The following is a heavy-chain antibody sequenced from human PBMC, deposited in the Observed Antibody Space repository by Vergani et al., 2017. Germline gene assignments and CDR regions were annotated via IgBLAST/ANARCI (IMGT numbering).Heavy chain of an antibody. D-gene: IGHD3-22*01. CDR1: GFTFSSYS. Sequence: EVQLLESGGGLVQPGGSLRLSCAASGFTFSSYSMNWVRQAPGKGLEWVSSISSSSSYIYYADSVKGRFTISRDNAKNSLYLQMNSLRAEDTAVYYCAAHPGGYDSSGPSQYWGQGTLVTVSS. CDR2: ISSSSSYI. J-gene: IGHJ4*02. CDR3: AAHPGGYDSSGPSQY. V-gene: IGHV3-21*01.